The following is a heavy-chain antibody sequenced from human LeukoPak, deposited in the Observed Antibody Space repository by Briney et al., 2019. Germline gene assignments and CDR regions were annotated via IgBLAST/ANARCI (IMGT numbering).Heavy chain of an antibody. CDR1: GFTFSSYS. Sequence: GGSLRLSCAASGFTFSSYSMNWVRQAPGKGLEWVSCISSSSSYIYNADSVKGRFTISRDNAKNSLYLQMNSLRPEDTAVYYCAKDRSKGSYGDDFDFWGQGTLVTVSS. J-gene: IGHJ4*02. D-gene: IGHD1-26*01. CDR2: ISSSSSYI. CDR3: AKDRSKGSYGDDFDF. V-gene: IGHV3-21*01.